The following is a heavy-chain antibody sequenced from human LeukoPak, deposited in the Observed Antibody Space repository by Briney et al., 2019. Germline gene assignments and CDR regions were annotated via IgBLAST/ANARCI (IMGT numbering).Heavy chain of an antibody. CDR2: VYYSGST. CDR3: ARVPASSGYLSYYYGMDV. J-gene: IGHJ6*02. V-gene: IGHV4-31*03. D-gene: IGHD3-22*01. Sequence: SQTLSLTCSVSGGSISSGGYYWSWIRQHPGEGLEWIGYVYYSGSTYYNPSLKSRVTISVDTSKNQFSLKLSSVTAADTAVYYCARVPASSGYLSYYYGMDVWGQGTTVTVSS. CDR1: GGSISSGGYY.